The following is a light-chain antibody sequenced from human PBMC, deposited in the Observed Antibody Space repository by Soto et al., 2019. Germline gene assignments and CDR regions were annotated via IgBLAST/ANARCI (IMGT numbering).Light chain of an antibody. CDR2: EVS. V-gene: IGLV2-14*01. Sequence: QSVLTQPASVSGSPGQSITISCTGTSSDVGGYKYVSWYQQHPGKAPKLMIYEVSNRPSGVSNRFSGSQSGNTASLIISGLQAEDEADYYCSSYTSSSTYVFGTGTKVTVL. J-gene: IGLJ1*01. CDR1: SSDVGGYKY. CDR3: SSYTSSSTYV.